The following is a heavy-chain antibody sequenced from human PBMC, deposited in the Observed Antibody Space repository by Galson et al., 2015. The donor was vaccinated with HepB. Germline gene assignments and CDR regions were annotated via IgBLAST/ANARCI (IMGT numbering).Heavy chain of an antibody. V-gene: IGHV1-46*01. D-gene: IGHD3-16*01. CDR3: ARPLGGEIPPYNY. J-gene: IGHJ4*02. CDR1: GYTFTSYY. CDR2: IRPSGGST. Sequence: SVKVSCKASGYTFTSYYVHWVRQAPGQGLEWMGFIRPSGGSTGYAQRFQGRLTMTSDTSTSTVYMELSSLRSEDTAVYYCARPLGGEIPPYNYWGQGTLVTVSS.